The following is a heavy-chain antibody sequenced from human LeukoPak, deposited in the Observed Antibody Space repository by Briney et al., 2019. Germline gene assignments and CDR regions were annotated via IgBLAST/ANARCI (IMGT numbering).Heavy chain of an antibody. J-gene: IGHJ4*02. D-gene: IGHD3-22*01. CDR2: LNPKTGGT. CDR3: ARDIRTLDYYDSQSPCYFDY. Sequence: ASVKVSCKASGYTFTGYYLHWVRQAPGQGLEWMGWLNPKTGGTSYAQKFQGRVTMTRDTSISTVNMELRSLRSDDTAVYYCARDIRTLDYYDSQSPCYFDYWGQGTLVTVSS. CDR1: GYTFTGYY. V-gene: IGHV1-2*02.